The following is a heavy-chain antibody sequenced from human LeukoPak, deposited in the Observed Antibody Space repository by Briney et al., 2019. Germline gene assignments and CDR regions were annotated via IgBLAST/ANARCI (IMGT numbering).Heavy chain of an antibody. CDR1: GFTFSSYW. D-gene: IGHD2-15*01. V-gene: IGHV3-7*01. Sequence: GGSLRLSCAASGFTFSSYWMSWVRQAPGKGLEWVSNINQYGSEKYYVDSVKGRFTISRDNAKNSLYLQINSLRAEDTAVYYCARVSTGSGNDYLDYWGQGTLVTVSS. CDR2: INQYGSEK. CDR3: ARVSTGSGNDYLDY. J-gene: IGHJ4*02.